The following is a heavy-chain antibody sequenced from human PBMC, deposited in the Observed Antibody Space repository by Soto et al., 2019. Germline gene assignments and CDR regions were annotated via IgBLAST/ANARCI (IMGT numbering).Heavy chain of an antibody. CDR1: GFTFSSYA. V-gene: IGHV3-23*01. J-gene: IGHJ6*02. Sequence: GGSLRLSFAASGFTFSSYAMNWVRQAPGKGLEWVAGVSASGGGTSYADSVKGRFTISRDNSKDTLYLQMNSLRAEDTAVDYCAISSSRAHYYAMDVWGQGTTVTVSS. CDR3: AISSSRAHYYAMDV. D-gene: IGHD2-2*01. CDR2: VSASGGGT.